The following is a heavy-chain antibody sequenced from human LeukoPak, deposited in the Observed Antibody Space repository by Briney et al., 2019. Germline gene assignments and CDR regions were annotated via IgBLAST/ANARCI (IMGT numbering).Heavy chain of an antibody. CDR3: ARDGGSGWYDY. CDR2: IHTSGST. CDR1: GGSINNYY. J-gene: IGHJ4*02. Sequence: SETLSLTCTVSGGSINNYYWDWIRQPAGKGLEWIGRIHTSGSTNYNPSLKSRVTMSVDTPKNHFSLKLSSVTAADTAVYYCARDGGSGWYDYWGQGTLVTVSS. V-gene: IGHV4-4*07. D-gene: IGHD6-19*01.